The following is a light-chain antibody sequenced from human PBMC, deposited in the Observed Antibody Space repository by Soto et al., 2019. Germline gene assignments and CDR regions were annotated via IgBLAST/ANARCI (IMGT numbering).Light chain of an antibody. CDR2: GAS. V-gene: IGKV3-20*01. J-gene: IGKJ3*01. CDR1: QSVSSTY. CDR3: QQYGSSPTGFT. Sequence: EIVLTQSPGTLSLFLGERATLSCRASQSVSSTYFAWYRQKPGQSPSLLIYGASNRATGVPDRFSGSGSGTDFTLTISRREPEGFAVYYCQQYGSSPTGFTFGPGTTVEMK.